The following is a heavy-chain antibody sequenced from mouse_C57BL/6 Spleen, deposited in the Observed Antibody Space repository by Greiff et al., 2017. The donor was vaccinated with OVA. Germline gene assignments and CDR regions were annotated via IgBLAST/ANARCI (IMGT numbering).Heavy chain of an antibody. V-gene: IGHV7-3*01. CDR2: IRNKANGYTT. CDR3: ASSYDGYYGFAY. D-gene: IGHD2-3*01. Sequence: EVQLQESGGGLVQPGGSLSLSCAASGFTFTDYYMSWVRQPPGKALEWLGFIRNKANGYTTEYSASVKGRFTISRDNSQSILYLQMNALRAEDSATYYCASSYDGYYGFAYWGQGTLVTVSA. J-gene: IGHJ3*01. CDR1: GFTFTDYY.